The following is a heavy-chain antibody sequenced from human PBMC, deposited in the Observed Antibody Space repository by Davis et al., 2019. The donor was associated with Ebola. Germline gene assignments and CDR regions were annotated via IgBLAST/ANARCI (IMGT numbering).Heavy chain of an antibody. D-gene: IGHD3-22*01. V-gene: IGHV4-34*01. CDR2: IYYSGST. CDR3: ARHRSYYYDSSLDY. J-gene: IGHJ4*02. Sequence: MPSETLSPTCAVHGGSFSGYYWSWIRQPPGKGLEWIGSIYYSGSTYYNPSLKSRVTISVDTSKNQFSLKLSSVTAADTAVYYCARHRSYYYDSSLDYWGQGTLVTVSS. CDR1: GGSFSGYY.